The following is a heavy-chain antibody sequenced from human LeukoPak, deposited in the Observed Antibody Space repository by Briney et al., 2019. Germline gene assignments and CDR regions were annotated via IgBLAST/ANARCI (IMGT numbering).Heavy chain of an antibody. Sequence: SGTLSLTCTVSGGSIRSSGHYWTWIRQHPETGLEWLGYISHSGNTYYNPSLKTRISISLGTSSNHFSLRLSSVTAADTAVYYCARARDVCGGGCPEVANWFDPWGQGTLVTVSS. V-gene: IGHV4-31*03. CDR2: ISHSGNT. D-gene: IGHD2-21*02. CDR1: GGSIRSSGHY. CDR3: ARARDVCGGGCPEVANWFDP. J-gene: IGHJ5*02.